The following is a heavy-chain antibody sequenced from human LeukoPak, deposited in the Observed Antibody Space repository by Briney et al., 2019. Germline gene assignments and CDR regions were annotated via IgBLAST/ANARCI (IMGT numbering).Heavy chain of an antibody. Sequence: PGGSLRLSCAASGFTVGSNYMSWVRQAPGKGLEWVSVIYSDGSTHYADSVRGRFTISRDNSKNTLYLQMNSLRAEDTAVYYCAKSWGGGRLRGAFDIWGQGTMVTVSS. D-gene: IGHD4-17*01. CDR1: GFTVGSNY. CDR3: AKSWGGGRLRGAFDI. J-gene: IGHJ3*02. CDR2: IYSDGST. V-gene: IGHV3-53*01.